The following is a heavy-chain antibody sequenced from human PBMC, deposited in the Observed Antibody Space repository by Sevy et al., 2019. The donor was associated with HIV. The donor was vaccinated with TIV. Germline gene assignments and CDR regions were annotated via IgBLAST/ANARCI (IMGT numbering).Heavy chain of an antibody. Sequence: GGSLRLSCAASGFTFDDYGMSWVRQAPGKGLEWVSGINWNGGSTGYADSVKGRFTISRINAKNSLYLQMNSLGAEDTAWYYCASLPTAMIVVESRYYFDYWGQGTLVTVSS. CDR2: INWNGGST. CDR3: ASLPTAMIVVESRYYFDY. V-gene: IGHV3-20*04. CDR1: GFTFDDYG. D-gene: IGHD3-22*01. J-gene: IGHJ4*02.